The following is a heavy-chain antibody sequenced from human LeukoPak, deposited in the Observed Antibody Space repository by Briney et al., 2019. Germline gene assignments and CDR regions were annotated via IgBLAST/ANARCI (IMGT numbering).Heavy chain of an antibody. CDR3: ARGEEIVGATSPDFDY. CDR2: ILYDGSDK. J-gene: IGHJ4*02. Sequence: GGSLRLSCAASGFTFSSYAIHWVRQAPGKGLEWVAVILYDGSDKHYADSVKGRFTISRDNSKNTLYLQMNSLRAEDTAVYYCARGEEIVGATSPDFDYWGQGTLVTVSS. CDR1: GFTFSSYA. D-gene: IGHD1-26*01. V-gene: IGHV3-30*04.